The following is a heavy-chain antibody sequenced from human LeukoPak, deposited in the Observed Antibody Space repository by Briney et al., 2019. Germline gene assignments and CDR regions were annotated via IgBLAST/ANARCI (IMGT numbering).Heavy chain of an antibody. CDR2: INHSGGT. Sequence: SETLSLTCAVYGGSFSDSYWSWIRQPPGKGLECIGEINHSGGTKYNPSLKSRVTISVDTSKNQFSLKLSSVIAADTAVYYCARGLSIAAAGTGYAFDIWGQGTMATVSS. CDR1: GGSFSDSY. D-gene: IGHD6-13*01. CDR3: ARGLSIAAAGTGYAFDI. J-gene: IGHJ3*02. V-gene: IGHV4-34*01.